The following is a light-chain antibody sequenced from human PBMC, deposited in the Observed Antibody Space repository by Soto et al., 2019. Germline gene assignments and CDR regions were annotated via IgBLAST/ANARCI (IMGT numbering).Light chain of an antibody. CDR3: AAWDDSLNGVV. V-gene: IGLV1-44*01. CDR1: SSNIGGNT. CDR2: SNS. J-gene: IGLJ2*01. Sequence: QSVLTQPPSASGTPGQRVTISCSGSSSNIGGNTVNWYQQLPGTAPKLLIYSNSQRPSGVPDRFSGSKPGTSASLAISGLQSEDEADYYCAAWDDSLNGVVFGGGTKLTVL.